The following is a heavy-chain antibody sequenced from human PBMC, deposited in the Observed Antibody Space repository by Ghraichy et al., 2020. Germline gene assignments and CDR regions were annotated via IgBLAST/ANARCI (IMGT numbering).Heavy chain of an antibody. J-gene: IGHJ6*02. CDR3: ARDSVVLWFGESNMDV. CDR1: GFTFSSYW. V-gene: IGHV3-7*04. Sequence: GGSLRLSCAASGFTFSSYWMSWVRQAPGKGLEWVANIKQDGSEKYYVDSVKGRFTISRDNAKNSLYLQMKSLRAEDTAVYYWARDSVVLWFGESNMDVWGQGTTVTVSS. CDR2: IKQDGSEK. D-gene: IGHD3-10*01.